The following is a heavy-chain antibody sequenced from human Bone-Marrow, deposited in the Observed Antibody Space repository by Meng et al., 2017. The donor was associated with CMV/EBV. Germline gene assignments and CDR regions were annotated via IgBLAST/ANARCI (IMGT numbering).Heavy chain of an antibody. V-gene: IGHV1-2*02. CDR1: GYTFTSYK. D-gene: IGHD3-3*01. CDR2: INPNSGGT. Sequence: ASVKVSCKASGYTFTSYKINWVRQATGQGLEWMGWINPNSGGTNYAQKFQGRVTMTRDTSISTAYMELSRLRSDDTAVYYCARGTSLFGVDLYYYYGMDVWGQGTTVTVSS. CDR3: ARGTSLFGVDLYYYYGMDV. J-gene: IGHJ6*02.